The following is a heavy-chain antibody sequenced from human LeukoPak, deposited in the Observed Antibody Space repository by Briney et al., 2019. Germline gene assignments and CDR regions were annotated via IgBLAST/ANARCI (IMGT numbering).Heavy chain of an antibody. J-gene: IGHJ5*02. CDR1: GGSISSDY. Sequence: LETLSLTCTVSGGSISSDYWSWIRQPPGKGLEWIGYIYYSGSTNYNPSLKSRVTISVHMSKSQFSLKLRSVTAADTAVYYCARGGGYYGSFDPWGQGTLVTVSS. CDR3: ARGGGYYGSFDP. D-gene: IGHD3-22*01. V-gene: IGHV4-59*01. CDR2: IYYSGST.